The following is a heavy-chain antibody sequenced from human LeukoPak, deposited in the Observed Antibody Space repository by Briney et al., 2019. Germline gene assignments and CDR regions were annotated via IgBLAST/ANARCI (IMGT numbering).Heavy chain of an antibody. CDR1: GGSISSGGYY. CDR3: ARVVYCSGGSCSVYFDY. D-gene: IGHD2-15*01. Sequence: SETLSLTCTVSGGSISSGGYYWSWIRQHPGKGLEWIGYIYYSGSTNYNPSLKSRVTISVDTSKNQFSLKLSSVTAADTAVYYCARVVYCSGGSCSVYFDYWGQGTLVTVSS. J-gene: IGHJ4*02. V-gene: IGHV4-31*03. CDR2: IYYSGST.